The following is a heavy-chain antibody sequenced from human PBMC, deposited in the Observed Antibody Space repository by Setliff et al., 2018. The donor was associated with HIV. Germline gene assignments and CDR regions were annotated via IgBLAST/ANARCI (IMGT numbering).Heavy chain of an antibody. V-gene: IGHV4-59*08. J-gene: IGHJ3*02. D-gene: IGHD3-22*01. CDR1: GASIRGHY. CDR3: ARSLVPSGYYYGRHAFDI. CDR2: IYYSGNT. Sequence: TSETLSLTCSVSGASIRGHYWSWIRQSPGKELEWIGNIYYSGNTNYNPSFKSRVTISVDTSKNQFSLRVNSVTAADTAVYYCARSLVPSGYYYGRHAFDIWGQGTKVTVSS.